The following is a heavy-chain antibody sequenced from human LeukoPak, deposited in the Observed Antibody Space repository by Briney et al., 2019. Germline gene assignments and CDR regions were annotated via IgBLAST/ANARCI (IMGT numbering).Heavy chain of an antibody. CDR3: ARLGVCSGGSRHVDC. Sequence: PGGSLRLSCVVSGFTFSSYAMHWVRQAPGKGLEYVSAISSNGGSTYYANSVKGRFTISRDNSKNTLYLQMGSLRAEDMAVYYCARLGVCSGGSRHVDCWGQGTLVTVSS. J-gene: IGHJ4*02. V-gene: IGHV3-64*01. CDR1: GFTFSSYA. CDR2: ISSNGGST. D-gene: IGHD2-15*01.